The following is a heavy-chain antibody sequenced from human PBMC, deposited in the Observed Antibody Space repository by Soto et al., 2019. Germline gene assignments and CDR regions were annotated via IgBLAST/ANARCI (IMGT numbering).Heavy chain of an antibody. D-gene: IGHD3-22*01. CDR2: ISASGT. CDR1: GFTFSSYA. Sequence: GGSLRLSCAASGFTFSSYAMSWVRQAPGKGLEWVSAISASGTYYADSVKGRFTISRDNSKNTLYLQMDSLRPEDTAIYYCTNVGSSGYWGQGTLVTVSS. V-gene: IGHV3-23*01. CDR3: TNVGSSGY. J-gene: IGHJ4*02.